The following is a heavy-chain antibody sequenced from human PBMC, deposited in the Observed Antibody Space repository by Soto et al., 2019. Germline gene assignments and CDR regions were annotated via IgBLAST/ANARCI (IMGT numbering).Heavy chain of an antibody. J-gene: IGHJ5*02. CDR1: GGSISSGDYY. CDR3: ASGYCSGGSCWEFDP. D-gene: IGHD2-15*01. CDR2: IYYSGST. V-gene: IGHV4-30-4*01. Sequence: PSETLSLTCTVSGGSISSGDYYWSWIRQPPGKGLEWIGYIYYSGSTYYNPSLKSRVTISLDTSKNQFSLKLNSVTAADTAVYYCASGYCSGGSCWEFDPWCQGTQVTVSS.